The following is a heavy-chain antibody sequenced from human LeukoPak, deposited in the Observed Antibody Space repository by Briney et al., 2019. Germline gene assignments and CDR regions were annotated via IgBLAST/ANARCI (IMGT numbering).Heavy chain of an antibody. V-gene: IGHV1-8*01. CDR1: GYTFTSYD. CDR3: ARGYCSGGNCFYFDY. Sequence: ASVKVSCKASGYTFTSYDINWVRQATGQGLEWMGWMNPNSGNTRYAQKFQGRVTMTRDTSISTAYMELSSLRSEDTAVYYCARGYCSGGNCFYFDYWGQGTLVTVSS. D-gene: IGHD2-15*01. J-gene: IGHJ4*02. CDR2: MNPNSGNT.